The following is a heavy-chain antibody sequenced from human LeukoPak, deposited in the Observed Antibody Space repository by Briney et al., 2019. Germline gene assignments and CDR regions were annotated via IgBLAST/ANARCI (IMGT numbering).Heavy chain of an antibody. CDR1: GFTFSSYA. D-gene: IGHD6-19*01. J-gene: IGHJ4*02. Sequence: GGSLRLSCAASGFTFSSYAMHWVRQAPGKGLEWVAVISYDGSNKYYADSVKGRFTISRDNSKNTLYLQMNSLRAEDTAVYYCARGASGWPNYFDYWGQGTLVTVSS. CDR2: ISYDGSNK. CDR3: ARGASGWPNYFDY. V-gene: IGHV3-30-3*01.